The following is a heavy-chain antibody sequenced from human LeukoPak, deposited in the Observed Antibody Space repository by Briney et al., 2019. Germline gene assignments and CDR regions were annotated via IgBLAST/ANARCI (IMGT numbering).Heavy chain of an antibody. D-gene: IGHD2-15*01. CDR1: GFTFSNYS. CDR3: AKVLVDCSGGSCYSITETGAFDY. CDR2: ISWNSGSI. Sequence: GGSLRLSCVASGFTFSNYSMNWVRQAPGKGLEWVSGISWNSGSIGYADSVKGRFTISRDNSKNTLYLQMNSLRAEDTAVYYCAKVLVDCSGGSCYSITETGAFDYWGQGTLVTVSS. V-gene: IGHV3-48*01. J-gene: IGHJ4*02.